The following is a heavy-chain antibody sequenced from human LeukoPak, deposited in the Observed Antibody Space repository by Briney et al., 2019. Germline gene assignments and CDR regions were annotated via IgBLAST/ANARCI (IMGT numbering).Heavy chain of an antibody. D-gene: IGHD2-2*01. J-gene: IGHJ5*02. V-gene: IGHV4-39*07. Sequence: SETLSLTCTVSGGSISSSSYYWGWIRQPPGKGLEWIGSIYYSGSTYYNPSLKSRVTISVDTSKNQFSLKLSSVTAADTAVYYCARYCSSTSCVWFDPWGQGTLVTVSS. CDR1: GGSISSSSYY. CDR2: IYYSGST. CDR3: ARYCSSTSCVWFDP.